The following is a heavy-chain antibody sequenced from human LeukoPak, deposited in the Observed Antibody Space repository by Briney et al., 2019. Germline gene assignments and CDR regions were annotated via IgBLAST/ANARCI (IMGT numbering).Heavy chain of an antibody. J-gene: IGHJ3*02. D-gene: IGHD4-23*01. CDR2: ISYDGSNK. Sequence: GGSLRLSCAASGFTFSSYAMHWVRQAPGKGLEWVAVISYDGSNKYYADSVKGRFTISRDNSKNTLYLQMNSLRAEDTAVYYCARGSYGGAPGGAFDIWGQGTMVTVSS. V-gene: IGHV3-30*14. CDR1: GFTFSSYA. CDR3: ARGSYGGAPGGAFDI.